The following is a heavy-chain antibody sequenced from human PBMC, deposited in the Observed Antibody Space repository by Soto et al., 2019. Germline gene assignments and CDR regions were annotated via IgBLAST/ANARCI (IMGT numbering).Heavy chain of an antibody. D-gene: IGHD3-10*02. Sequence: QVQLVESGGGVVQPGRSLRLSCAASGFTFSNSLMHWVRQAPGKGLEWVAVIWEDGSEEYYADSVKGRFTISRDNSKNTLYLQMNSLRVDDMALYCCAREPAGSVFGLDSWGQGTLVTVSS. V-gene: IGHV3-33*01. CDR3: AREPAGSVFGLDS. J-gene: IGHJ4*02. CDR1: GFTFSNSL. CDR2: IWEDGSEE.